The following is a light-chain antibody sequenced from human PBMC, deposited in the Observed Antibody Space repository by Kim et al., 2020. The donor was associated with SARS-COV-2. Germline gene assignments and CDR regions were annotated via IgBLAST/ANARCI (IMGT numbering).Light chain of an antibody. V-gene: IGLV1-40*01. J-gene: IGLJ2*01. CDR3: QSYDKSLGGWRI. CDR1: TANIGAGYD. Sequence: RVTRACSGSTANIGAGYDVHWHQQRPGTAPKLLIFGNNNRPSGVSDRFAGSKSGTSASPAITALHADDEADYYCQSYDKSLGGWRIFGGGTQLTVL. CDR2: GNN.